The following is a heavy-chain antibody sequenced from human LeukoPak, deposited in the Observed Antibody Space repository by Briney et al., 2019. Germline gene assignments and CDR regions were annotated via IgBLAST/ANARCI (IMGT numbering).Heavy chain of an antibody. D-gene: IGHD3-16*01. J-gene: IGHJ6*02. V-gene: IGHV3-30*04. CDR2: ISYDGSNK. CDR3: ARGGGLDV. Sequence: GGSLRLSCAASGFTFSSYALHWVRQAPGKGLAWVAVISYDGSNKYYADSAKGRFTVSRENSKNTLYLQMSNLRAEDTAVYFCARGGGLDVWGQGATVTVSS. CDR1: GFTFSSYA.